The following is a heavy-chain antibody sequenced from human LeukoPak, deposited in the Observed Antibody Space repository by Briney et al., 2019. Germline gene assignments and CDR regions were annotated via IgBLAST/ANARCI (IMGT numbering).Heavy chain of an antibody. CDR3: ARDGKYFWSGSSY. J-gene: IGHJ4*02. Sequence: GGSLRLSCAASGFTLSSYWMGWVRQAPGKGLEWVANIKQDGSEKYYVDSVKGRFTISRDNAKNSLYLQMNSLRAEDTAVYHCARDGKYFWSGSSYWGQGTLVTVSS. D-gene: IGHD3-3*01. CDR2: IKQDGSEK. V-gene: IGHV3-7*01. CDR1: GFTLSSYW.